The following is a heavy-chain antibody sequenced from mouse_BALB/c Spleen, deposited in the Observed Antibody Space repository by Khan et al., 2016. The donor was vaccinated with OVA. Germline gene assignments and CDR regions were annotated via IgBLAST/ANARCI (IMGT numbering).Heavy chain of an antibody. D-gene: IGHD1-3*01. CDR2: MIYSGYT. J-gene: IGHJ3*01. V-gene: IGHV3-8*02. CDR3: ARSSYKYPFAY. CDR1: GDSITSGF. Sequence: EVQLQESGPSLVQPSQTLSLTCSVTGDSITSGFWSWVRKFPGNKLEYMGYMIYSGYTYYNPSLKGRFSITRHTSKNQYYLQLSSVTTEDTATDXCARSSYKYPFAYWGQGALVTVSA.